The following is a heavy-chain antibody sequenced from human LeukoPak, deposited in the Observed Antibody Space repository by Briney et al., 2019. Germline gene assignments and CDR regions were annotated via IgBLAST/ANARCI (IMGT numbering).Heavy chain of an antibody. J-gene: IGHJ3*02. CDR1: GFTFSSYS. Sequence: GSLRLSCAASGFTFSSYSMNWVRQAPGKGLEWVSSISSSSSYIYYADSVKGRFTISRDNAKNSLYLQMNSLRAEDTAVYYCARVPARGGIAAAGPPDAFDIWGQGTMVTVSS. D-gene: IGHD6-13*01. V-gene: IGHV3-21*01. CDR2: ISSSSSYI. CDR3: ARVPARGGIAAAGPPDAFDI.